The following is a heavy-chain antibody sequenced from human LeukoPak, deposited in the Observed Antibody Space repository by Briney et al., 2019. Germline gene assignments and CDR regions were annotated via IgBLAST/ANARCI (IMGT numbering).Heavy chain of an antibody. CDR2: INPNSGGT. CDR1: GYTFTGYY. D-gene: IGHD3-22*01. Sequence: ASVKVSCKASGYTFTGYYMHWVRQAPGQGLEWMGWINPNSGGTNYAQRFQGRVTMTRDTSISTAYMELSRLRSDDTAVYYCARDGVGYYDSSGYYYFQHWGQGTLVTVSS. V-gene: IGHV1-2*02. J-gene: IGHJ1*01. CDR3: ARDGVGYYDSSGYYYFQH.